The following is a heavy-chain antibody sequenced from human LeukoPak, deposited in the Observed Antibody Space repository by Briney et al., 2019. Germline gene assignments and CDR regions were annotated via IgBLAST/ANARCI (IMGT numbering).Heavy chain of an antibody. D-gene: IGHD2-21*01. CDR1: GFTFSSYD. Sequence: GGSLRLSCGASGFTFSSYDMHWVRHTSEKGLEWVSAIGTAGAGNTYYRDAVKGRFTISRENAKNSLYLQMNSLRVGDTAVYYCARVGYCAGDCYDYWGQGTLVTVSS. CDR3: ARVGYCAGDCYDY. CDR2: IGTAGAGNT. J-gene: IGHJ4*02. V-gene: IGHV3-13*01.